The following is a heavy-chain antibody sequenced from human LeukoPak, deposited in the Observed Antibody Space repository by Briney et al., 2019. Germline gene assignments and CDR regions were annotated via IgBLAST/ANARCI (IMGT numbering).Heavy chain of an antibody. J-gene: IGHJ6*03. V-gene: IGHV4-59*01. CDR2: IYYSGST. Sequence: PSETLSLTCTVSGYSISSYYWSWIRQPPGKGLEWIGYIYYSGSTNYNPSLKSRVTISVDTSKNQFSLKLSSVTAADTAVYYCATINWNYGGAYYYYYMDVWGKGTTVTVSS. CDR1: GYSISSYY. CDR3: ATINWNYGGAYYYYYMDV. D-gene: IGHD1-7*01.